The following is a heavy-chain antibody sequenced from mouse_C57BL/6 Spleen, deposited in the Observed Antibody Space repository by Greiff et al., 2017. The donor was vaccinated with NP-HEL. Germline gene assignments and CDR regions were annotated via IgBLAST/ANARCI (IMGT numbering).Heavy chain of an antibody. J-gene: IGHJ4*01. V-gene: IGHV1-55*01. CDR1: GYTFTSYW. CDR3: ASDTPDYYAMDY. CDR2: IYPGSGST. Sequence: QVQLQQPGAELVKPGASVKMSCKASGYTFTSYWITWVKQRPGQGLEWIGDIYPGSGSTNYNEKFKSKATLTVDTSSSTAYMQLSSLTSQDSAVYDCASDTPDYYAMDYWGQGTSVTVSS.